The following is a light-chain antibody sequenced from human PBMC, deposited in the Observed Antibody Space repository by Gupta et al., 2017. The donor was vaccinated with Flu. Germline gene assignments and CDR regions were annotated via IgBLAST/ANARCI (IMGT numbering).Light chain of an antibody. CDR3: QQSYSTRQT. CDR2: AAS. Sequence: DIQMTQSPSSLSASVGDRVTITCRASQSISSYLNWYQQKPGKAPKLLIYAASSLQSGVPSRFSGSGSGTDFTITISSLQPEDFATYYCQQSYSTRQTFGQGTKVEIK. J-gene: IGKJ1*01. CDR1: QSISSY. V-gene: IGKV1-39*01.